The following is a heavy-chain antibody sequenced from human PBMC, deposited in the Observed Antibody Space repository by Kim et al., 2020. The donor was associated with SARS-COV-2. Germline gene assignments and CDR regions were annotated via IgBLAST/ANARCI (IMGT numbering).Heavy chain of an antibody. J-gene: IGHJ2*01. V-gene: IGHV3-23*01. CDR3: ARGAVDSMYIFDL. CDR1: GFTFSNYA. CDR2: ISSNGHST. Sequence: GGSLRLSCAASGFTFSNYAMSWVRQAPGKGLEWVSTISSNGHSTYYADSVRDRFTISRDNSKNTLYLQMSSLRAEDTAVYFCARGAVDSMYIFDLWARG. D-gene: IGHD1-1*01.